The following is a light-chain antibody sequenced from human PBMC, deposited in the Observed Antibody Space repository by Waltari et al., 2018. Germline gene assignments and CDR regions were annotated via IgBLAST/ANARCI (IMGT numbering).Light chain of an antibody. CDR3: QHYGNSPQT. V-gene: IGKV3-20*01. CDR1: QSVSNNY. Sequence: EIVLTQSPGTLSLSPRERATLPCRASQSVSNNYLAWYQQKPGQAPRLLIYGASSRATGIPDRFSGSGSGTDFTLTINRLEPEDLAVYYCQHYGNSPQTFGQGTKVEIK. J-gene: IGKJ1*01. CDR2: GAS.